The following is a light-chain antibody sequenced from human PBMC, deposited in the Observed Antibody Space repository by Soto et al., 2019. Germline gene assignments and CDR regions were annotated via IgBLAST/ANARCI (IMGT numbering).Light chain of an antibody. CDR1: QSVSSY. CDR2: DAS. CDR3: QQRSNWPAYT. Sequence: EIVLTQSPATLSLSPGERATLSCRASQSVSSYLAWYQQKPGQAPRLLIYDASNRATGIPARFSGSGSGTGFTLPLNSPGPEDFAVYYCQQRSNWPAYTFGQGTKLEIK. J-gene: IGKJ2*01. V-gene: IGKV3-11*01.